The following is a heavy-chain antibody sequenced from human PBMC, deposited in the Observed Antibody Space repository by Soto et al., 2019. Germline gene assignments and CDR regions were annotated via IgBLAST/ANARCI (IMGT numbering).Heavy chain of an antibody. V-gene: IGHV4-38-2*02. Sequence: PSETLSLTCAVSGYSISSGYYWGWIRQPPGKGLEWIGSIYHSGSTYYNPSLKSRVTISVDTSKNQFSLKLSSVTAADTAVYYCARDAPAGVAAAGTEYNWFDPWGQGTMVTVSS. CDR2: IYHSGST. CDR1: GYSISSGYY. J-gene: IGHJ5*02. D-gene: IGHD6-13*01. CDR3: ARDAPAGVAAAGTEYNWFDP.